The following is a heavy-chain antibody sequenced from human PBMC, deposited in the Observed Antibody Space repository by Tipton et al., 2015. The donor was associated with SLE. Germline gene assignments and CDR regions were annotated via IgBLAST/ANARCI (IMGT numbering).Heavy chain of an antibody. D-gene: IGHD3-22*01. J-gene: IGHJ3*01. Sequence: LRLSCVASGFTFSFYHMTWIRQPAGKGLEWVGRVYGRGSTNFNPSLKSRVTMSLDMSKNQFSLNLSSATAADTAVYYCARRHNSGYYWYGPFDVWGQGTMVTVSS. CDR3: ARRHNSGYYWYGPFDV. CDR1: GFTFSFYH. CDR2: VYGRGST. V-gene: IGHV4-4*07.